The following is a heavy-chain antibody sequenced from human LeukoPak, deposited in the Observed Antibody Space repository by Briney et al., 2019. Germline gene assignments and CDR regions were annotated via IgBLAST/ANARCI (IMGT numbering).Heavy chain of an antibody. CDR3: ARETRITIFRVSYYFDY. CDR2: INHSGST. V-gene: IGHV4-34*01. CDR1: GGSFSGYY. D-gene: IGHD3-10*01. Sequence: SETLSLNCAVYGGSFSGYYWSWIRQPPGKGLEWIGEINHSGSTNYNPSLKSRVTISVDTSKNQFSLKLSSVTAADTAVYYCARETRITIFRVSYYFDYWGQGTLVTVSS. J-gene: IGHJ4*02.